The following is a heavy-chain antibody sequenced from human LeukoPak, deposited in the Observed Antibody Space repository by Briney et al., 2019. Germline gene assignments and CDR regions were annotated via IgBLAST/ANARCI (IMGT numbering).Heavy chain of an antibody. CDR3: ARGAYYDVLTGYTKGSWFDP. CDR2: IHYSGST. J-gene: IGHJ5*02. V-gene: IGHV4-59*01. Sequence: SETLSLTCTVSGDSITSFYWSWIRQPPGKGLEWIGYIHYSGSTNYNPSLNSRVTISVDTSKNQFSLKLTSATAADTALYYCARGAYYDVLTGYTKGSWFDPWGQGTLVTVSS. D-gene: IGHD3-9*01. CDR1: GDSITSFY.